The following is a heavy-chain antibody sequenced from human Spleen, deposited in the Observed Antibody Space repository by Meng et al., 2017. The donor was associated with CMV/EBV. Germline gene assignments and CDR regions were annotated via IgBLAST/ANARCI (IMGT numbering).Heavy chain of an antibody. CDR3: ARDPEFSSFDY. V-gene: IGHV3-7*01. J-gene: IGHJ4*02. Sequence: GGSLRLSCAASGFSFGSYWMTWVRQVSGKGLEVVANIKEDGSSTNYLDSVKGRFTISRDNAKASLYLQMNSLRPEDTAVYYCARDPEFSSFDYWGQGTLVTVSS. CDR2: IKEDGSST. D-gene: IGHD6-6*01. CDR1: GFSFGSYW.